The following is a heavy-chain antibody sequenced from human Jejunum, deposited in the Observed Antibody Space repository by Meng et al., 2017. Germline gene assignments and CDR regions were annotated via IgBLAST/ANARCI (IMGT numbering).Heavy chain of an antibody. V-gene: IGHV3-7*01. CDR2: IKPDGSEQ. J-gene: IGHJ4*02. D-gene: IGHD4-23*01. CDR1: GFTVSNYW. CDR3: ARPLRSVSGGNF. Sequence: GESLKISCVASGFTVSNYWMSWVRQAPGKGLEWVASIKPDGSEQSYVDSAKGRFTISRDNAKNSLYLQMNSLRAEDTAVYYCARPLRSVSGGNFWGQGTLVTVSS.